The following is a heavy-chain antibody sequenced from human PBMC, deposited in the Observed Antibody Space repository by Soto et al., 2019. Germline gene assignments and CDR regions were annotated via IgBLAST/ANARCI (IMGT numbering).Heavy chain of an antibody. V-gene: IGHV3-53*01. CDR3: ARDATYYYDSSGYSTDAFDI. CDR2: IYSGGST. Sequence: PGGSLRLSCAASGFTFSSFAMSWVRQAPGKGLEWVSVIYSGGSTYYADSVKGRFTISRDNSKNTLYLQMNSLRAEDTAVYCCARDATYYYDSSGYSTDAFDIWGQGTMVTVSS. D-gene: IGHD3-22*01. CDR1: GFTFSSFA. J-gene: IGHJ3*02.